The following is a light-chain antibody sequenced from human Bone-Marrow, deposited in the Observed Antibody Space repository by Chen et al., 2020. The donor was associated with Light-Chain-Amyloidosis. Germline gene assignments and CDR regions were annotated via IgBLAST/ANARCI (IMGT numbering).Light chain of an antibody. CDR2: GNS. V-gene: IGLV1-40*01. CDR1: SSNIGAGYD. J-gene: IGLJ3*02. Sequence: QSVLTQPPSVSGAPGQRVTISCTGSSSNIGAGYDVHWYQQLPGTAPKLLSYGNSSRPSGVPDRFSGSESGASASLAITGLQAEDEAVYYCQSYESSLSGVVFGGGTKLTVL. CDR3: QSYESSLSGVV.